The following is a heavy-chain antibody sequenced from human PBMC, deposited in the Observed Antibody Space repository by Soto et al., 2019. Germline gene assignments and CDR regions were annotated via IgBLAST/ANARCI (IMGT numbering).Heavy chain of an antibody. CDR1: GGSISSYY. CDR3: AREPYSGYDYYFDY. D-gene: IGHD5-12*01. CDR2: IYYSGST. Sequence: SETLSLTCTVSGGSISSYYWSWIRQPPGKGLEWIGYIYYSGSTNYNPSLKSRVTISVDTSKNQFSLKLSSVTAADTAVYYCAREPYSGYDYYFDYWRQRTLVTVSS. J-gene: IGHJ4*02. V-gene: IGHV4-59*01.